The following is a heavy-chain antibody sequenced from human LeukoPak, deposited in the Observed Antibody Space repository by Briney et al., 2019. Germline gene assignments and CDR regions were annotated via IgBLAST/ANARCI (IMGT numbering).Heavy chain of an antibody. J-gene: IGHJ3*02. CDR2: IYTSGST. Sequence: SQTLSLTCTVSGGSISSGSYYWSWIRQPAGKGLEWIGRIYTSGSTNYNPSLKSRVTISVDTSKNQFSLQLNSVTPEDTAVYYCARDHRVYYDSSGSRDAFDIWGQGTMVTVSS. CDR1: GGSISSGSYY. CDR3: ARDHRVYYDSSGSRDAFDI. V-gene: IGHV4-61*02. D-gene: IGHD3-22*01.